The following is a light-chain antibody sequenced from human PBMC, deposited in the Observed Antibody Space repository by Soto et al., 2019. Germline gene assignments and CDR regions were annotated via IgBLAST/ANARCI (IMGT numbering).Light chain of an antibody. Sequence: DIQMTQSPSTLSASVGDRVTITCRASQTISNWLAWYQQKPGKAPKVLIYDASTLDGGVPSRFSGRRSGTDFTLTISRLDPEDFALYFCHKSPGTFGQGTKVDVK. J-gene: IGKJ1*01. CDR2: DAS. V-gene: IGKV1-5*01. CDR1: QTISNW. CDR3: HKSPGT.